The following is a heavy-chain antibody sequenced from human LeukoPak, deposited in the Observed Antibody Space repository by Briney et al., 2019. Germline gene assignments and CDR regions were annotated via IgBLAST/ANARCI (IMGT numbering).Heavy chain of an antibody. CDR3: AKSIAVAGNDY. Sequence: GGSLRLSCAASGSTFSSYAMNWVRQAPGKGLEWVSAISGSGGSTYYADSVKGRFTISRDNSKNTLYLQMNSLRAEDTAVYYCAKSIAVAGNDYWGQGTLVTVSS. CDR2: ISGSGGST. CDR1: GSTFSSYA. J-gene: IGHJ4*02. V-gene: IGHV3-23*01. D-gene: IGHD6-19*01.